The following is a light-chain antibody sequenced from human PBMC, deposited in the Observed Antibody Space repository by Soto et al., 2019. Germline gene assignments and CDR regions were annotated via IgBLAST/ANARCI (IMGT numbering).Light chain of an antibody. Sequence: DIVLTQSPATLSLSPGERATLSCRASQSVGSYLAWFQHKPGQAPRLLIYGASNRATDIPGRFSGRGSGTDCTVTISSLESGDSAVYYCQQRDKWPRTFGQGTKLEIK. CDR1: QSVGSY. CDR3: QQRDKWPRT. J-gene: IGKJ2*01. CDR2: GAS. V-gene: IGKV3-11*01.